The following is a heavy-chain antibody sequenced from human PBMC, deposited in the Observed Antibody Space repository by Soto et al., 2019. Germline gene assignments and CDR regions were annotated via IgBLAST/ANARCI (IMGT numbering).Heavy chain of an antibody. D-gene: IGHD3-3*01. CDR1: GFTFSNAW. CDR2: IKSKTDGGTT. CDR3: TTDHADFWSGYHPPSLYYDYYYGKDV. V-gene: IGHV3-15*07. Sequence: GSLRLSCAASGFTFSNAWMNWVRQAPGKGLEWVGRIKSKTDGGTTDYAAPVKGRFTISRDDSKNTLYLQMNSLKTEDTAVFFCTTDHADFWSGYHPPSLYYDYYYGKDVWGQGSTVTVSS. J-gene: IGHJ6*01.